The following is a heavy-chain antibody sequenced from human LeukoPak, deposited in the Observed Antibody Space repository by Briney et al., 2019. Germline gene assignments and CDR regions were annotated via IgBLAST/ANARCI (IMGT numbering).Heavy chain of an antibody. CDR3: ARDPRYCSGGSCYHYFDY. Sequence: PGGSLRLSCAASGFTFSSYSMNWVRQAPGKGLGWVSSISSSSSYIYYADSVKGRFTISRDNAKNSLYLQMNSLRAEDTAVYYCARDPRYCSGGSCYHYFDYWGQGTLVTVSS. J-gene: IGHJ4*02. D-gene: IGHD2-15*01. CDR2: ISSSSSYI. V-gene: IGHV3-21*01. CDR1: GFTFSSYS.